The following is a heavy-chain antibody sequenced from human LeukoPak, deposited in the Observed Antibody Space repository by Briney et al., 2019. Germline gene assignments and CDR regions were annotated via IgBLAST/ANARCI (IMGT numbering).Heavy chain of an antibody. V-gene: IGHV3-23*01. CDR2: NSGSGGST. D-gene: IGHD3-9*01. CDR1: GFTFISYA. Sequence: GGSLRLACSASGFTFISYAIGSVRQAPGKGLGWVSANSGSGGSTTYAHSVKGRFTIYRDNSKTTPYLQMNRLRAEDTAVYYCAKDSLSVLRYVGWSEIAGYYYSGMDVWGQGTTVTVSS. CDR3: AKDSLSVLRYVGWSEIAGYYYSGMDV. J-gene: IGHJ6*02.